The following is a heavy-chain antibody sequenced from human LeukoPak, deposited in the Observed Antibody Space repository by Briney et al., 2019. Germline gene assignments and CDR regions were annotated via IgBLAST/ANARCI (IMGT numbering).Heavy chain of an antibody. V-gene: IGHV1-18*01. CDR1: GYTFTSYG. D-gene: IGHD3-10*01. CDR2: ISAYNGNT. J-gene: IGHJ6*03. CDR3: ARGVFTMVRGVTSYYCYMDV. Sequence: ASVKVSCKASGYTFTSYGISWVRQAPGQGLEWMGWISAYNGNTNYAQKLQGRVTMTTDTSTSTAYMELRSLRSDDTAVYYCARGVFTMVRGVTSYYCYMDVWGKGTTVTISS.